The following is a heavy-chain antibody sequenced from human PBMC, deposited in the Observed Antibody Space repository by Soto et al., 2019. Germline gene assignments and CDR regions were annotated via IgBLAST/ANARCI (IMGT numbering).Heavy chain of an antibody. CDR2: IYYSGST. J-gene: IGHJ5*02. CDR1: GGSISSSSYY. CDR3: ARHSSDSYYDFWSGYSWFDP. D-gene: IGHD3-3*01. V-gene: IGHV4-39*01. Sequence: LSLTCTVSGGSISSSSYYWGWIRQPPGKGLEWIGSIYYSGSTYYNPSLKSRVTISVDTSKNQFSLKLSSVTAADTAVYYCARHSSDSYYDFWSGYSWFDPWGQGTLVTAPQ.